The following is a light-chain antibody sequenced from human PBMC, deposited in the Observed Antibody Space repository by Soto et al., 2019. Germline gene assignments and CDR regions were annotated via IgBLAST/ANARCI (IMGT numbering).Light chain of an antibody. CDR3: QQYDHH. J-gene: IGKJ2*01. CDR1: QSIDIW. CDR2: EAS. V-gene: IGKV1-5*01. Sequence: DIQMTQSPSTLSASVGDRVTITCRASQSIDIWLAWYQQKPGKAPKLLIYEASSLESGVPSRFSGSGSGTEFTLTISSLQPDDFASYYCQQYDHHFGQGTKLEIK.